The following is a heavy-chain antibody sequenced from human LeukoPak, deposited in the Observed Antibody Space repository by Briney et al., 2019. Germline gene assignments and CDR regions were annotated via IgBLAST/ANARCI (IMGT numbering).Heavy chain of an antibody. Sequence: ASLKVSCKTSGYPFRNYDINWVRQATGQGLEWMGWINPHSGKTGYAQKFQGRVTMTTDTSASTAYMELSSLRSEDTAVYYCARLSSHYGDYKVDPWGQGTLVTVSS. CDR3: ARLSSHYGDYKVDP. J-gene: IGHJ5*02. D-gene: IGHD4-17*01. CDR1: GYPFRNYD. V-gene: IGHV1-8*01. CDR2: INPHSGKT.